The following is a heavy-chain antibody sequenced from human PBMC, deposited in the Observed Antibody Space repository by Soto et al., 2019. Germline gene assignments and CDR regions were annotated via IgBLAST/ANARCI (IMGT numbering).Heavy chain of an antibody. J-gene: IGHJ6*02. V-gene: IGHV4-31*03. CDR2: IYPRCVT. CDR1: GYSITSGCYY. CDR3: AMYDRLTVNSSNVPYGMDV. Sequence: LALTCTVSGYSITSGCYYWGCIRHLPVKRLEWIGCIYPRCVTHYNPSLKSRFTIALDTSTNHFSLKLTSLTATDTTAYYCAMYDRLTVNSSNVPYGMDVWGQGTTVPVSS. D-gene: IGHD4-17*01.